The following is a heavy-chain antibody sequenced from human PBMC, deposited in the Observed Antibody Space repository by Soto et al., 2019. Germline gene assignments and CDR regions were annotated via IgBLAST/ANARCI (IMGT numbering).Heavy chain of an antibody. CDR1: GGSISSSSYY. Sequence: PSETLSLTCTVSGGSISSSSYYWGWIRQPPGKGLEWIGSIYYSGSTYYNPSLKSRVTISVDTSKNQFSLKLSSVTAADTAVYYCARHMDYDILTGYYNWFDPWGQGTLVTXSS. CDR3: ARHMDYDILTGYYNWFDP. V-gene: IGHV4-39*01. CDR2: IYYSGST. J-gene: IGHJ5*02. D-gene: IGHD3-9*01.